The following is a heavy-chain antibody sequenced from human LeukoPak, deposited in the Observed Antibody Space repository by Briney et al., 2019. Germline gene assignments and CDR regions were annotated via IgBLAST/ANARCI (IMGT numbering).Heavy chain of an antibody. CDR1: GFTFSSYS. CDR3: ARVYGAAMVYGHFDY. J-gene: IGHJ4*02. CDR2: ISYDGSNK. V-gene: IGHV3-30*03. Sequence: QSGGSLRLSCAASGFTFSSYSMNWVRQASGKGLEWVAVISYDGSNKYYADSVKGRFTISRDNSKNTLYLQMNSLRAEDTAVYYCARVYGAAMVYGHFDYWGQGTLVTVSS. D-gene: IGHD5-18*01.